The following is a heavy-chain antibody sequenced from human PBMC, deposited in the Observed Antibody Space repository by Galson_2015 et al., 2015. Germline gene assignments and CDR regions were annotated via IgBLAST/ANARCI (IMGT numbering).Heavy chain of an antibody. Sequence: SVKVSCKASGGTFSSYAISWVRQAPGQGLEWMGGTIPIFGTANYAQKFQGRVTITADESTSTAYMELSSLRSEDTAVYYCARAGDYYGGNSVAWFDPWGQGTLVTVSS. CDR3: ARAGDYYGGNSVAWFDP. D-gene: IGHD4-23*01. CDR2: TIPIFGTA. J-gene: IGHJ5*02. CDR1: GGTFSSYA. V-gene: IGHV1-69*13.